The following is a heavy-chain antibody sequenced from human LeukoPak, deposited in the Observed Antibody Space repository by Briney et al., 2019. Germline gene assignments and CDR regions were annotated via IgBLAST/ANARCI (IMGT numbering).Heavy chain of an antibody. V-gene: IGHV3-23*01. CDR2: ISGSGGST. CDR3: ARVTYGSGTYGAFDY. D-gene: IGHD3-10*01. J-gene: IGHJ4*02. CDR1: GFTFSSYG. Sequence: GGSLRLSCAASGFTFSSYGMSWVRQAPGKGLEWVSAISGSGGSTYYADSVKGRFTISRDNSKNTLYLQMNSLRAEDTAVYYCARVTYGSGTYGAFDYWGQGTLVTVSS.